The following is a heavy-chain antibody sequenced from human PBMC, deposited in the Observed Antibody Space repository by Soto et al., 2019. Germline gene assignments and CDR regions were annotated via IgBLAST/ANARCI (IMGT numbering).Heavy chain of an antibody. CDR1: GASISSGGYH. D-gene: IGHD5-18*01. CDR2: IYYSGST. CDR3: ARAGYSYGTNWFDP. J-gene: IGHJ5*02. Sequence: SETLSLTCTVSGASISSGGYHWSWIRQLPGKGLEWIGYIYYSGSTHYNPSLKSRVTISVDTSKNQFSLKLTSVTAADTAVFYCARAGYSYGTNWFDPWGQGTLVTVSS. V-gene: IGHV4-31*03.